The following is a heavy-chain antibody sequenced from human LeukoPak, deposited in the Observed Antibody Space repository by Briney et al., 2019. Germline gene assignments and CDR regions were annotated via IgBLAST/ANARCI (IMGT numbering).Heavy chain of an antibody. V-gene: IGHV3-23*01. CDR2: ISGSGGST. CDR1: GFTFSSYA. CDR3: AKARSYCGGDCSLYAFDI. Sequence: PGGSLRLSCAASGFTFSSYAMSWVRQAPGKGLEWVSAISGSGGSTYYADSVKGRFTISRDNSKNTLYLQMNSLRAEDTAVYYCAKARSYCGGDCSLYAFDIWGQGTMVTVSS. D-gene: IGHD2-21*01. J-gene: IGHJ3*02.